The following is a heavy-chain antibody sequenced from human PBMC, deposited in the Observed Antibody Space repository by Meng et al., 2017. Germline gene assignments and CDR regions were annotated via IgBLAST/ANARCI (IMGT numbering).Heavy chain of an antibody. J-gene: IGHJ4*02. Sequence: GGSLRLSCAASGFTFSSYSMNWVRQAPGKGLEWVSSISSSSSYIYYADSVKGRFTISRDNAKNSLYLQMNSLRAEDTAVYYCARDRVVGATPDYFDYWGQGTLVTVSS. D-gene: IGHD1-26*01. CDR2: ISSSSSYI. CDR3: ARDRVVGATPDYFDY. CDR1: GFTFSSYS. V-gene: IGHV3-21*01.